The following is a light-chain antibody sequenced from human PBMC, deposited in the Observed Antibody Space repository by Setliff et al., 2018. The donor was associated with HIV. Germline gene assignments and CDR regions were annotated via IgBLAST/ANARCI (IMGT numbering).Light chain of an antibody. CDR1: SGDVGRYNL. J-gene: IGLJ2*01. CDR2: QAS. V-gene: IGLV2-14*02. CDR3: SSYKIFDGEVF. Sequence: QSVLTQPASVSGSPGQSITISCTGTSGDVGRYNLVSWYQQQPGKPPKLMIYQASKRPSGVSNRFSGSKSGNTASLTISGLEAEDEADYYCSSYKIFDGEVFFGGGTKVTVL.